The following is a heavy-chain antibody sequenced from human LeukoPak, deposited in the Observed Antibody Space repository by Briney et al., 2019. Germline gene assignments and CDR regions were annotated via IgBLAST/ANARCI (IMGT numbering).Heavy chain of an antibody. D-gene: IGHD5-12*01. J-gene: IGHJ4*02. Sequence: GRALRLSCTPSGFTFRDYAMSWFGQAPGKGVAGVGFIRNKASGGTTEYAASVKDRLTISRDDSKSLAYLQMNSLNTADTALYYCARGHSAYDPFDYWGQGTLVTVSS. CDR2: IRNKASGGTT. V-gene: IGHV3-49*03. CDR3: ARGHSAYDPFDY. CDR1: GFTFRDYA.